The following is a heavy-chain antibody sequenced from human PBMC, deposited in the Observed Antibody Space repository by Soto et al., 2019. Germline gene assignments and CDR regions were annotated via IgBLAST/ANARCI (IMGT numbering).Heavy chain of an antibody. CDR3: ARDSVRDGYNFVRFDY. J-gene: IGHJ4*02. Sequence: SVKVSCKASGGTFSSYAISWVRQAPGQGLEWMGGIIPIFGTANYAQKFQGRVTITADKSTSTAYMELSSLRSEDTAVYYCARDSVRDGYNFVRFDYWGQGTLVTVSS. CDR2: IIPIFGTA. V-gene: IGHV1-69*06. CDR1: GGTFSSYA. D-gene: IGHD5-12*01.